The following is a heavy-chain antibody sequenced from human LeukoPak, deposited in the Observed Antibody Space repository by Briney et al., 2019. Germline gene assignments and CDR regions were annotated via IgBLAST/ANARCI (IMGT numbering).Heavy chain of an antibody. J-gene: IGHJ2*01. D-gene: IGHD6-13*01. Sequence: GGSLRLSCAASGFTVSSNYMSWVRQSPGKGLEWVSVIYSGGSTYYADSVKGRFTISRYNSKNTLYLQMNSLRAEDTAVYYCARGETAAALFDLWGRGTMVTVSS. V-gene: IGHV3-66*02. CDR3: ARGETAAALFDL. CDR1: GFTVSSNY. CDR2: IYSGGST.